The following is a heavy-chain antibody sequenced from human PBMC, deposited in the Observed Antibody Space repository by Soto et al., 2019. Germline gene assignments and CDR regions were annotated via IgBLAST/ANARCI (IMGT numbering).Heavy chain of an antibody. V-gene: IGHV5-10-1*01. D-gene: IGHD3-3*01. CDR2: INPSDSYT. CDR1: GYSFSNYW. Sequence: GESLKISCKGSGYSFSNYWISWVRQMPGKGLEWMGRINPSDSYTNYSPSFQGHVTISADESSSTVYLQWSTLKASDTAMYYCAIQWIRIFGVVDYSYGMDVWGQGTTVTVSS. J-gene: IGHJ6*02. CDR3: AIQWIRIFGVVDYSYGMDV.